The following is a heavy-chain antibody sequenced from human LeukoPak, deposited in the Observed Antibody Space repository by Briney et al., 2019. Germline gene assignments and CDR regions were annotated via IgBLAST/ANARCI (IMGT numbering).Heavy chain of an antibody. Sequence: ASVTVSCKASGYTFTSYYMHWVRQAPGQGLEWMGIINPSGGSTSYAQKFQGRVTMPRDMSTSTVSVELSSLRSGDAALYYCARDLGGGRFDYWGQGTLVTVSS. CDR2: INPSGGST. J-gene: IGHJ4*02. CDR3: ARDLGGGRFDY. D-gene: IGHD3-16*01. V-gene: IGHV1-46*01. CDR1: GYTFTSYY.